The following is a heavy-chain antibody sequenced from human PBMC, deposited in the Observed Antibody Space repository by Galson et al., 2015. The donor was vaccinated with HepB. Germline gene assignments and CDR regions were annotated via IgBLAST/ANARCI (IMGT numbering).Heavy chain of an antibody. V-gene: IGHV3-11*03. CDR3: ARVYCSSTSCYFSEAFPGFGGYGMDV. D-gene: IGHD2-2*01. CDR2: ISSSSSYT. CDR1: GFTFSDYY. J-gene: IGHJ6*02. Sequence: SLRLSCAASGFTFSDYYMSWIRQAPGKGLEWVSYISSSSSYTNYADSVKGRFTISRDNAKNSLYLQMNSLRAEDTAVYYCARVYCSSTSCYFSEAFPGFGGYGMDVWGQGTTVTVSS.